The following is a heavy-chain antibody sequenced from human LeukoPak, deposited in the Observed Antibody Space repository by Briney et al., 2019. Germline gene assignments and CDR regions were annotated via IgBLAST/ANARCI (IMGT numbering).Heavy chain of an antibody. CDR3: ARGIVVVVAATQDY. CDR2: INPNSGGT. CDR1: GYTFIGYY. Sequence: ASVKVSCKTSGYTFIGYYMHWVRQAPGQGLEWMGWINPNSGGTHYAQKFQGRVTMTRDTSICTGYMELSRLRSDDTAVYYCARGIVVVVAATQDYWGQGTLVTVSS. J-gene: IGHJ4*02. V-gene: IGHV1-2*02. D-gene: IGHD2-15*01.